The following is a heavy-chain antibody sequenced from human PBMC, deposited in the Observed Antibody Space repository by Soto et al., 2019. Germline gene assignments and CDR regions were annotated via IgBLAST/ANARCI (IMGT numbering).Heavy chain of an antibody. D-gene: IGHD1-1*01. CDR2: ISAHNGNT. V-gene: IGHV1-18*01. Sequence: QVHLVQSGAEVKKPGASVKVSCKASGYTFTSYGITWVRQAPGQGLEWMGWISAHNGNTDYAQKLPGRVIVTRDTSPSPAYMELRSLRSDDTAVYSCARGRYGDYWGQGALVTVSS. CDR1: GYTFTSYG. CDR3: ARGRYGDY. J-gene: IGHJ4*02.